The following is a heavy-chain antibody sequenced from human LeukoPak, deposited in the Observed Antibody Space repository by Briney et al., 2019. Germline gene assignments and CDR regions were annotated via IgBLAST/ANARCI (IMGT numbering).Heavy chain of an antibody. V-gene: IGHV3-48*03. D-gene: IGHD6-25*01. J-gene: IGHJ3*01. Sequence: SGGSLRLSCAASGFIFSSYEINWVRQAPGKGLEWVSYISQSGSTRRYTDSVKGRFTISRDNAKNSLYLQMDSLRVEDTAVYYCARDGGAAAPWALDLWGQGIMVSVSS. CDR3: ARDGGAAAPWALDL. CDR1: GFIFSSYE. CDR2: ISQSGSTR.